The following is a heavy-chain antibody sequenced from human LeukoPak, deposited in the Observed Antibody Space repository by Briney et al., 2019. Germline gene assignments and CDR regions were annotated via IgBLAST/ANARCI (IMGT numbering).Heavy chain of an antibody. CDR2: ISASGGTT. CDR3: AKLYGDYFYYYMDV. Sequence: PGGSLRLSCAASGFTFSSYAMCWVRQAPGKGLEWVSAISASGGTTYYADSVKGRFTISRDNSKNTLYLQMNSLRAEDTAVYYCAKLYGDYFYYYMDVWGKGTTVTVSS. CDR1: GFTFSSYA. V-gene: IGHV3-23*01. J-gene: IGHJ6*03. D-gene: IGHD2-2*02.